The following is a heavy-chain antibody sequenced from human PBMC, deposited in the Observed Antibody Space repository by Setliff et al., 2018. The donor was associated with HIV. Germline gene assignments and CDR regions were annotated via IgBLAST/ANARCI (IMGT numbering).Heavy chain of an antibody. V-gene: IGHV3-23*01. D-gene: IGHD6-13*01. CDR1: GFSFSSYS. CDR3: AKAPLTIVATGGEDC. J-gene: IGHJ4*02. CDR2: ISDSGGGT. Sequence: GGSLRLSCGASGFSFSSYSMNWVRQAPGKGLEGVSAISDSGGGTYYADFVKGRFTISRDNSSNTLYLQMNSLRAEDTAVYYCAKAPLTIVATGGEDCWGQGPLVTVSS.